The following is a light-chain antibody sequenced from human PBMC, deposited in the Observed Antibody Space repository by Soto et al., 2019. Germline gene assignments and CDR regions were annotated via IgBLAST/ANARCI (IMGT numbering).Light chain of an antibody. CDR2: GAS. Sequence: EIVLTQSPGTLSLSPGERATLSCRASQSVSSSYLAWYQQKPGQAPRLLIYGASSRATDIPDRFSGSGSGTDFTLTISRLEPEDFAVYYCQQCDSSPWTFGQGTKVELK. J-gene: IGKJ1*01. V-gene: IGKV3-20*01. CDR3: QQCDSSPWT. CDR1: QSVSSSY.